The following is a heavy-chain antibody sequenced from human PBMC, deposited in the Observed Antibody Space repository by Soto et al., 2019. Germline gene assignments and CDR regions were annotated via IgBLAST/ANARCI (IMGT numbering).Heavy chain of an antibody. D-gene: IGHD5-18*01. Sequence: GGSLRLSCAASGFTFDDYAMYWVRQTPGKGLEWVSGISGNSGNIGYADSVKGRFTISRDNAKNSLYLQMDSLRAEDSGLYYCENAIGNQIQIDNWGHGTLVTVSS. CDR1: GFTFDDYA. J-gene: IGHJ4*01. CDR2: ISGNSGNI. V-gene: IGHV3-9*01. CDR3: ENAIGNQIQIDN.